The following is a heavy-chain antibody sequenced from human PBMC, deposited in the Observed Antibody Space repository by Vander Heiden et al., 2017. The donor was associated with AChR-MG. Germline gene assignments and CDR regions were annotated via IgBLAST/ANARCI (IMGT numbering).Heavy chain of an antibody. J-gene: IGHJ3*02. CDR1: GFTFSSYG. D-gene: IGHD3-10*01. CDR3: AKPFYYGSGSSQDDAFDI. V-gene: IGHV3-30*18. CDR2: ISYDGSNK. Sequence: QVQLVESGGGVVQPGRSLRLSCAASGFTFSSYGMHWVRQAPGKGLEWVAVISYDGSNKYYADSVKGRFTISRDNSKNTLYLQMNSLRAEDTAVYYCAKPFYYGSGSSQDDAFDIWGQGTMVTVSS.